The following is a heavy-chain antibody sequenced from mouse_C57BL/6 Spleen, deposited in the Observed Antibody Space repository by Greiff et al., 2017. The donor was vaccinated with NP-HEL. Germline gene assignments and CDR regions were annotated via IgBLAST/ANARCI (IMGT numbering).Heavy chain of an antibody. J-gene: IGHJ4*01. V-gene: IGHV1-15*01. CDR1: GYTFTDYE. Sequence: VQLQHSGAELVRPGASVTLSCKASGYTFTDYEMHWVKQTPGHGLDWIGAIDPETGGTAYNQKFKGKAILTADKSSSTAYMELRSLTSEDAAVYYCTRLGDYAMDYWGQGTSVTVSS. CDR3: TRLGDYAMDY. CDR2: IDPETGGT.